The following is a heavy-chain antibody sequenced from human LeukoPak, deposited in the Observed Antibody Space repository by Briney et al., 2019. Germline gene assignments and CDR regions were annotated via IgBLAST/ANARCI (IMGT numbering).Heavy chain of an antibody. CDR1: GGSFSGYY. CDR3: ARSAMDV. J-gene: IGHJ6*04. V-gene: IGHV4-34*01. CDR2: INHSGST. Sequence: SETLSLTCDVYGGSFSGYYWSWIRQPPGKGLEWIGEINHSGSTHYNPSLKSRVTISVDTSKNQFSLKLSSVAAADTAVYYCARSAMDVWGKGTTVTVSS.